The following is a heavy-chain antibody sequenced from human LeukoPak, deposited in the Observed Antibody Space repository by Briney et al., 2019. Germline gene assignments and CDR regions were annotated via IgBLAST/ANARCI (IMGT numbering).Heavy chain of an antibody. CDR1: GGSISSYY. D-gene: IGHD1-26*01. CDR3: ARGGVGWERHLDY. CDR2: IYYSGST. V-gene: IGHV4-59*01. Sequence: SETLSLTCTVSGGSISSYYWSWIRQPPGKGLKWIGYIYYSGSTNYNPSLKSRVTISVDTSKNQFSLKLSSVTAADTAVYYCARGGVGWERHLDYWGQGTLVTVSS. J-gene: IGHJ4*02.